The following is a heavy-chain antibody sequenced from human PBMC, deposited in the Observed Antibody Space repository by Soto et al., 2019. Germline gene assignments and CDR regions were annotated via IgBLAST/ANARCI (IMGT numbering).Heavy chain of an antibody. Sequence: NPSETLSLTCTVSGGSISSYYWSWIRQPPGKGLEWFGYIYYSGSTNYNPSLKSRVTISVDTSKNQFSLKLSSVTAADTAVYYCAKDRGYDSSGRKAKYYYGMDVWGQGTTVTVSS. CDR1: GGSISSYY. CDR2: IYYSGST. CDR3: AKDRGYDSSGRKAKYYYGMDV. D-gene: IGHD3-22*01. V-gene: IGHV4-59*01. J-gene: IGHJ6*02.